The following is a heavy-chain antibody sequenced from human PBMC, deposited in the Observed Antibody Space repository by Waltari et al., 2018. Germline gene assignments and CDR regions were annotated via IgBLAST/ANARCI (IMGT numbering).Heavy chain of an antibody. CDR2: INSDGSST. D-gene: IGHD2-15*01. J-gene: IGHJ4*02. CDR3: ARARYCSGGSCYYFDY. Sequence: EVQLVESGGGLVQPGGSLRLSCAASGFTFSSYWMHWVRQAPGKGLVGVSRINSDGSSTSYADSVKGRFTISRDNAKNTLYLQMNSLRAEDTAVYYCARARYCSGGSCYYFDYWGQGTLVTVSS. V-gene: IGHV3-74*01. CDR1: GFTFSSYW.